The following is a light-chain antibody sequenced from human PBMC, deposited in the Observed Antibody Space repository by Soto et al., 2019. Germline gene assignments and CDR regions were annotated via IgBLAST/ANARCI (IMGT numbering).Light chain of an antibody. CDR2: DAS. Sequence: IQMTQSPSTLSASVGDRVTITCRASQSISSWLAWYQQKPGKAPKLLIYDASGLESGVPSRFSGSGSGTEFTLTISSLQPDDFAIYYCQQYNSYSKTFGQGTKVDIK. CDR3: QQYNSYSKT. J-gene: IGKJ1*01. V-gene: IGKV1-5*01. CDR1: QSISSW.